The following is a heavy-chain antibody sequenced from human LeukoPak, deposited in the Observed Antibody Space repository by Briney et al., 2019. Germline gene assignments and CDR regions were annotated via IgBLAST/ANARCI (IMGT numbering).Heavy chain of an antibody. J-gene: IGHJ6*02. CDR2: INPNSGGT. V-gene: IGHV1-2*02. Sequence: APVKVSCKASGYTFTGYYMHWVRQAPGQGLEWMGWINPNSGGTNYAQKFQGRVTMTRDTSISTAYMELSRLRSDDTAVYYCARDGRVGATTTDYYGMDVWGQGTTVTVSS. CDR3: ARDGRVGATTTDYYGMDV. D-gene: IGHD1-26*01. CDR1: GYTFTGYY.